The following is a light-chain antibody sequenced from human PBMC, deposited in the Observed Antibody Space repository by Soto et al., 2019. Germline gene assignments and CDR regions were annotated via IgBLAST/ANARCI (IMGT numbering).Light chain of an antibody. J-gene: IGKJ4*01. V-gene: IGKV3-11*01. CDR3: QQLSNWLT. CDR1: QSVSIY. Sequence: EIVLTQSPATLSLSPGERATLSCRASQSVSIYLAWYQQKSGQAPRLLIYDASNRATGIPARFSGSGSGTDFTLTISSLEPEDFAVYYCQQLSNWLTFGGGTKVEIK. CDR2: DAS.